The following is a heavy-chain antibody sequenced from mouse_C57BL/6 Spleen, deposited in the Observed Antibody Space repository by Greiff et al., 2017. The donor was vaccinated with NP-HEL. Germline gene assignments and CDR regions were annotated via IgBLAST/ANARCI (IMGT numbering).Heavy chain of an antibody. V-gene: IGHV1-82*01. J-gene: IGHJ4*01. CDR1: GYAFSSSW. CDR2: IYLGAGDT. CDR3: ARSGILRNAMDY. Sequence: VQLQQSGPVLVKPGASVKISCKASGYAFSSSWMSWVKQRPGKGPERIGRIYLGAGDTIYSGKFKGKATLTADKSSSPADMQLSSLTSEDSAVYFCARSGILRNAMDYWVQGTSVTVSS.